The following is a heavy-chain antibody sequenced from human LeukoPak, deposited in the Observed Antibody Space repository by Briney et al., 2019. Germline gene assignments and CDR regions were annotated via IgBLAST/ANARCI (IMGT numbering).Heavy chain of an antibody. V-gene: IGHV1-2*02. Sequence: ASVKVSCKASGYTFTGYYMHWVRQAPGQGLEWMGWINPNSGGTNYAQKFQGRVTMTRDTSICTAYMELSRLRSDDTAVYYCARGKSTSCYSCAFDIWGQGTLVTVSS. J-gene: IGHJ4*02. CDR2: INPNSGGT. CDR3: ARGKSTSCYSCAFDI. D-gene: IGHD2-2*02. CDR1: GYTFTGYY.